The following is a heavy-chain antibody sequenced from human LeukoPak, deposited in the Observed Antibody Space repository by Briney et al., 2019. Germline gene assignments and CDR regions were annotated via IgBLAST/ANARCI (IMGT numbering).Heavy chain of an antibody. Sequence: PGGSLRLSCVVSGFTFSTHGFHWVRQAPGKGLEWVSVIWHDGGRKEYADSVRGRFTISRDNSKNTLYLQLNSLRAEDTAVYYCAKGFRAPVTIHFFDYWGQGTLVTVSS. V-gene: IGHV3-33*06. CDR1: GFTFSTHG. CDR3: AKGFRAPVTIHFFDY. CDR2: IWHDGGRK. D-gene: IGHD4-17*01. J-gene: IGHJ4*02.